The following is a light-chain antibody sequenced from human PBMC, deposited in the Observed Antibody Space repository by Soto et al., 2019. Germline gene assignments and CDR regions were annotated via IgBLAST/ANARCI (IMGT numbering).Light chain of an antibody. V-gene: IGLV2-14*01. CDR2: EVS. J-gene: IGLJ1*01. Sequence: QSVLTQPASVSGSPGQSITISCTGTSSDVGGYNYVSWYQQHPGKAPKLMIYEVSKWPSGVSNRFSGSKSGNTASLTISGLQAEDEADYYCSSYTSSSTYVFGTGTKVTVL. CDR1: SSDVGGYNY. CDR3: SSYTSSSTYV.